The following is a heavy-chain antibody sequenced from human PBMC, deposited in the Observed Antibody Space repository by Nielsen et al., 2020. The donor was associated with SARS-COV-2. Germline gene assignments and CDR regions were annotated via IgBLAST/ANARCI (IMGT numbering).Heavy chain of an antibody. CDR2: ISWNSGSI. CDR3: ARDSYYDFWSGYYTSYYYYGMDV. V-gene: IGHV3-9*01. D-gene: IGHD3-3*01. CDR1: GFTFDDYA. Sequence: GGSLRLSCAASGFTFDDYAMHWVRQAPGKGLEWVSGISWNSGSIGYADSVKGRFTISRDNAKNTLYLQMNSLRAEDTAVYYCARDSYYDFWSGYYTSYYYYGMDVWGQGTTVTVSS. J-gene: IGHJ6*02.